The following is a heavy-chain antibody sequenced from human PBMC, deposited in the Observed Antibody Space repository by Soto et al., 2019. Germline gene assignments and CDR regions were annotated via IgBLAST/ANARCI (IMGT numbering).Heavy chain of an antibody. CDR1: CASVGGDS. J-gene: IGHJ6*02. CDR2: LNHSGST. D-gene: IGHD3-10*01. V-gene: IGHV4-34*01. CDR3: ARGNRGVIIYYYYYGMDV. Sequence: PETLSPTWAVECASVGGDSWRCVCQPPGKGLEWIGELNHSGSTTYNPSLKSRVTISVDTSKNQFSLKLSYVTAADTAVYYCARGNRGVIIYYYYYGMDVWGQGTTVT.